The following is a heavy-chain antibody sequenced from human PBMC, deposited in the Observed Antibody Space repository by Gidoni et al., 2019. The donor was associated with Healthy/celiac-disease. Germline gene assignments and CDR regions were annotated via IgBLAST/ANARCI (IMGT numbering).Heavy chain of an antibody. D-gene: IGHD6-6*01. CDR3: ACHSSSSENWFDP. CDR1: GFTFSSYS. CDR2: ISSSSSYI. J-gene: IGHJ5*02. Sequence: EVQLVESGGGLVKPGGSLRLSCAASGFTFSSYSMNWVRQAPGKGLEWVSSISSSSSYIYDADSVKGRFTISRDNAKNSLYLQMNSLRAEDTAVYYCACHSSSSENWFDPWGQGTLVTVSS. V-gene: IGHV3-21*01.